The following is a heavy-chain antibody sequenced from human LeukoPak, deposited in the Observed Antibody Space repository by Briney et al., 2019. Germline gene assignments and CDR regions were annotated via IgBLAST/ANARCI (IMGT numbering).Heavy chain of an antibody. V-gene: IGHV4-34*01. Sequence: SETLSLTCAVYGGSFSGYYWSWIRQPPGKGLEWIGEINHSGSTNCNPSLKSRVTISVDTSKNQFSLKLSSVTAADTAVYYCARGTTFGGVIGSFDYWGQGTLVTVSS. CDR2: INHSGST. CDR3: ARGTTFGGVIGSFDY. D-gene: IGHD3-16*02. J-gene: IGHJ4*02. CDR1: GGSFSGYY.